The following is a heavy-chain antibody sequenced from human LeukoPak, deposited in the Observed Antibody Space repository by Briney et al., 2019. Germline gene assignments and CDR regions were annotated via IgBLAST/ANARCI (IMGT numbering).Heavy chain of an antibody. Sequence: PGRSLRLSCAASGFTFSSYGMHWVRQAPGKGLEWVAVISYDGSNKYYADSVKGRFTISRDNSKNTLYLQMNSLRAEDTAVYYCARDGLPWGQGTLVTVSS. CDR1: GFTFSSYG. V-gene: IGHV3-30*03. J-gene: IGHJ5*02. CDR2: ISYDGSNK. CDR3: ARDGLP.